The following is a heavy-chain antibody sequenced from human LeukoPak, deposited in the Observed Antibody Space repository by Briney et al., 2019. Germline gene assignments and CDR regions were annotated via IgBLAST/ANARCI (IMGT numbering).Heavy chain of an antibody. D-gene: IGHD2/OR15-2a*01. CDR3: ARESNINNWFDP. J-gene: IGHJ5*02. Sequence: SQTLSLTCIVSGGSIGSGGHPWSWIRQSPGKGLEWIGYIYDSGSTFYNPSLKSRVTMSIDRSNNQFSLKLSSVTAADTAVYYCARESNINNWFDPWGQGTLVTVSS. CDR2: IYDSGST. V-gene: IGHV4-30-2*06. CDR1: GGSIGSGGHP.